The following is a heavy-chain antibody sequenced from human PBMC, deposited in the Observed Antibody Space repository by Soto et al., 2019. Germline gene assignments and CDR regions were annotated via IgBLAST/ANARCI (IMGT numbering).Heavy chain of an antibody. J-gene: IGHJ4*02. CDR2: IWYDGSNK. V-gene: IGHV3-33*01. CDR3: ARDGGSHGPSYFDS. D-gene: IGHD3-16*01. CDR1: GSTFSNYG. Sequence: VQLVESGGGVVQPGRSLRLSCAASGSTFSNYGMHWVRQAPGKGPEWVAVIWYDGSNKYYGESVKGRFSISRDNSKNTQYLDINSLRTEDTAVYYCARDGGSHGPSYFDSWGQGSLVIVSS.